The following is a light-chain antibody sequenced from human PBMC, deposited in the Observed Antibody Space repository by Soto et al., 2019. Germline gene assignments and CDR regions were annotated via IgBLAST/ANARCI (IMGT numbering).Light chain of an antibody. V-gene: IGKV1-39*01. J-gene: IGKJ3*01. CDR3: QQSYSTPIT. CDR1: QSISTF. CDR2: GSS. Sequence: DIQMTQSPSSLSASVGDRVTITCRASQSISTFLNWFQQKPGKVPKLLIFGSSTLPSGVPSRFSGSGSGTDFTLTISSLQTEHFATYYCQQSYSTPITFGHGAKLDIK.